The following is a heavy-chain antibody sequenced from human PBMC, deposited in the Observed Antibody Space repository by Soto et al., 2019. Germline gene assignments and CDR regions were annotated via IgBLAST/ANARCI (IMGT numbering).Heavy chain of an antibody. CDR3: ARVIIYGILDY. Sequence: SETLSLTCAVHGGSFSGYYWSWIRQPPGKGLEWIGEINHSGSTNYNPSLKSRVTISVDTSKNQVSLKLSSVTAADTAVYYCARVIIYGILDYWGQGTLVTVSS. V-gene: IGHV4-34*01. CDR2: INHSGST. J-gene: IGHJ4*01. D-gene: IGHD4-17*01. CDR1: GGSFSGYY.